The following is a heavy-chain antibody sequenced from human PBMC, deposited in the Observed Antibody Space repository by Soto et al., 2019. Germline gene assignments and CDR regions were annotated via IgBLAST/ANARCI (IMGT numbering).Heavy chain of an antibody. CDR1: GYSLTNSW. CDR3: ARLSGGTTPRVITGHYNY. CDR2: IYPGDSDT. Sequence: PGEPLKISCKGSGYSLTNSWIGWVRQLPGKGLELMGIIYPGDSDTRYSTSFQGQVTISADMSISTAYLQWSSLKASDTAVYSCARLSGGTTPRVITGHYNYWGEGTLVT. J-gene: IGHJ4*02. D-gene: IGHD3-22*01. V-gene: IGHV5-51*01.